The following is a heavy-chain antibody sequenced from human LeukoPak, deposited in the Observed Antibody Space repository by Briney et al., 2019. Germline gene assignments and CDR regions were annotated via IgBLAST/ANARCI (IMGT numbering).Heavy chain of an antibody. CDR3: AKGRGAAQAISEYWFDP. CDR1: GFTFSSYS. V-gene: IGHV3-21*01. J-gene: IGHJ5*02. CDR2: ISSSSSYI. Sequence: PGGSLRLSCAASGFTFSSYSMNWVRQAPGKGLEWVSSISSSSSYIYYADSVKGRFTISRDNSKNTLYLQMNSLRAEDTAVYYCAKGRGAAQAISEYWFDPWGQGTLVTVFS. D-gene: IGHD6-13*01.